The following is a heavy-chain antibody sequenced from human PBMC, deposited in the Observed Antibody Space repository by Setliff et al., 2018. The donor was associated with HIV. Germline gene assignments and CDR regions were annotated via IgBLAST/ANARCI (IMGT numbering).Heavy chain of an antibody. Sequence: ASVKVSCKASGGTFSSHAISWVRQAPGQGLEWMGGIIPIYGTANYAQKFQGRVTITADESSSTAYMELSSLRSEDTAVYYCATGGYYYYDKSDYYYHIDVWGKGTTVTVSS. CDR2: IIPIYGTA. CDR3: ATGGYYYYDKSDYYYHIDV. J-gene: IGHJ6*03. D-gene: IGHD3-22*01. CDR1: GGTFSSHA. V-gene: IGHV1-69*13.